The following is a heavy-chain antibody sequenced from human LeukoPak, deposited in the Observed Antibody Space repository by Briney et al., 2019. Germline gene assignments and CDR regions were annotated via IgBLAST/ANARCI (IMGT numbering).Heavy chain of an antibody. CDR2: ISADNGNT. D-gene: IGHD5-12*01. CDR3: ARDRRGYSAYDGEGFDY. V-gene: IGHV1-18*04. J-gene: IGHJ4*02. CDR1: GFTFKHYG. Sequence: ASVKVSCSASGFTFKHYGFSWVRQAPGPGLQWMAWISADNGNTKYAQTPQGRVIMTTDRSTGTAYVELTSLRSDDTAVYYCARDRRGYSAYDGEGFDYWGQGTLVTVSS.